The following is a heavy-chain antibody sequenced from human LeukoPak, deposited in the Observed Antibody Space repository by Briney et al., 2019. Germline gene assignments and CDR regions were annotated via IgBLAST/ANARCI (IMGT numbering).Heavy chain of an antibody. CDR3: ARSVSYYYYYMDV. CDR1: GFTFSSYA. J-gene: IGHJ6*03. V-gene: IGHV3-64*01. CDR2: ISSNGGST. Sequence: GGSLRLSCAASGFTFSSYAMHWVRQAPGKGLEYVSAISSNGGSTYYANSVKGRFTISRDNSKNTLYLQMGSLRAEDMAVYYCARSVSYYYYYMDVWGKGTTVTVSS.